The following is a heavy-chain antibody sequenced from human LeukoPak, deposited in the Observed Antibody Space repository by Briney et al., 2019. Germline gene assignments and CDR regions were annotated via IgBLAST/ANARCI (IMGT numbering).Heavy chain of an antibody. CDR1: GFTFSSYA. CDR2: ISYDGSNK. D-gene: IGHD3-10*01. J-gene: IGHJ4*02. Sequence: PGGSLRLSCAASGFTFSSYAMHWVRQAPGKGLEWVAVISYDGSNKYYADSVKGRFTISRDNSKNTLYLQMNSLRAEDTAVYYCAKDPSGGGDYWGQGTLVTVSS. CDR3: AKDPSGGGDY. V-gene: IGHV3-30-3*01.